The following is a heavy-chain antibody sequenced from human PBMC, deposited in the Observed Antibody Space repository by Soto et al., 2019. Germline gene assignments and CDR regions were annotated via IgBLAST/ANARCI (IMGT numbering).Heavy chain of an antibody. Sequence: ASVKVSCKXSGYTLTELSMHWVRQAPGKGLEWMGGFDPEDGETIYAQKFQGRVTMTEDTSTDTAYMELSSLRSEDTAVYYCASQSSSGDYNWFDPWGQGTLVTVSS. V-gene: IGHV1-24*01. J-gene: IGHJ5*02. CDR2: FDPEDGET. CDR3: ASQSSSGDYNWFDP. D-gene: IGHD6-13*01. CDR1: GYTLTELS.